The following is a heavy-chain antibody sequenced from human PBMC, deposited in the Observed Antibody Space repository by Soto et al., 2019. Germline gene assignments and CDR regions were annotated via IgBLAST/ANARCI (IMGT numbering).Heavy chain of an antibody. V-gene: IGHV4-30-2*01. D-gene: IGHD1-26*01. Sequence: ASETLSLTCAVSGGSISSGGFSWSWIRQPPGKGLEWIGYIFQSGSPSYNPSLKSRVTISVDRSKNQFFLKLSSVTAADTAAYYCARVRRGATPVRPIYGMDVWGQGTTVTVSS. CDR3: ARVRRGATPVRPIYGMDV. J-gene: IGHJ6*02. CDR1: GGSISSGGFS. CDR2: IFQSGSP.